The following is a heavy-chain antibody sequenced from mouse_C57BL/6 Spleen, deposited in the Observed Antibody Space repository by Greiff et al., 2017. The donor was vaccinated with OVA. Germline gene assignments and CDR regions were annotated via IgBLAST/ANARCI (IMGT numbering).Heavy chain of an antibody. V-gene: IGHV5-4*03. CDR2: ISDGGSYT. J-gene: IGHJ3*01. CDR1: GFTFSSYA. CDR3: ARVPAY. Sequence: EVMLVESGGGLVKPGGSLKLSCAASGFTFSSYAMSWVRQTPEKRLAWVATISDGGSYTYYPDNVKGRFTISRDNAKNNLYLQMSHLKSEDTAMYYCARVPAYWGQGTLVTVSA.